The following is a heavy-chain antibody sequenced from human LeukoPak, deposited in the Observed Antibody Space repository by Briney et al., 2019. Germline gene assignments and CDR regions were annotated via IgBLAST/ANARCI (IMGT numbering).Heavy chain of an antibody. D-gene: IGHD4-11*01. CDR1: GFSFSSYA. CDR2: ISDRGEST. CDR3: AKAPNYSNYGLNYFDY. J-gene: IGHJ4*02. V-gene: IGHV3-23*01. Sequence: GGSLRLSCAASGFSFSSYAMTWVRQAPGKGLEWVSSISDRGESTYSADPVKGRFTISRDNSKNTLYLQMNSLRAEDTAVYFCAKAPNYSNYGLNYFDYWGQGTRVTVSS.